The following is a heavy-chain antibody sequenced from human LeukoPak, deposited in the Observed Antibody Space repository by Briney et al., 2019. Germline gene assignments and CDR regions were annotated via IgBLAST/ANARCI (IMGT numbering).Heavy chain of an antibody. CDR2: IYTSGST. Sequence: PSETLSLTCTVSGDSISNYYWSWIRQPPGKGLEWIGYIYTSGSTNYNPSLESRVTISVDTSKNHFSLKLSSVTAADTAVYYCARTVVVTAIHFFDYWGQGTLVTVSS. CDR3: ARTVVVTAIHFFDY. D-gene: IGHD2-21*02. J-gene: IGHJ4*02. V-gene: IGHV4-4*09. CDR1: GDSISNYY.